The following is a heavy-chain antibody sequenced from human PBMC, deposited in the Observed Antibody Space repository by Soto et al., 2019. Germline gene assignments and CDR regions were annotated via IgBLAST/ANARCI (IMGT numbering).Heavy chain of an antibody. J-gene: IGHJ6*02. D-gene: IGHD6-13*01. Sequence: GRSLRLYCAASGFTFSSYGLHWVRQAPGKGLEWVAGIWYDGSNKYYADSVKGRFTISRDNSKYTLYLKMNCLRAEDTAVYYCARDAYVSIAADRYYYYYYGMDVWGQGT. CDR3: ARDAYVSIAADRYYYYYYGMDV. CDR2: IWYDGSNK. V-gene: IGHV3-33*01. CDR1: GFTFSSYG.